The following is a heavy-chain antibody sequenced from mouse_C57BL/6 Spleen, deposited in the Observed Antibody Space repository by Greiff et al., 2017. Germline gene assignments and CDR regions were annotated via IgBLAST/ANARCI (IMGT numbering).Heavy chain of an antibody. CDR1: GFAFSSSW. CDR2: IYPGDGDT. D-gene: IGHD2-2*01. Sequence: QVQLKESGAELVKPGASVKISCTASGFAFSSSWMHWVKQRPGKGLEWIGRIYPGDGDTNYNGKFKGKATMTADKSSSTAYLQLSSLTSEDTAVYVCARAGGYAWWAYWGQGTLVTVSA. J-gene: IGHJ3*01. V-gene: IGHV1-82*01. CDR3: ARAGGYAWWAY.